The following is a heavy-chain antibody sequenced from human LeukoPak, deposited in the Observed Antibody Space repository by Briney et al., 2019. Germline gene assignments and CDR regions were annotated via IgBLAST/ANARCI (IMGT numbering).Heavy chain of an antibody. J-gene: IGHJ4*02. CDR2: ISAYNGNT. CDR3: ARDPRSGSYYLPYYFDY. D-gene: IGHD3-10*01. Sequence: ASVKVSCKASGYTFTSYGISWVRQAPGQGLEWMGWISAYNGNTNYAQKLQGRVTMTTDTSTSTAYMELRSLRSDDTAVYYCARDPRSGSYYLPYYFDYWGQGTLVTVSS. CDR1: GYTFTSYG. V-gene: IGHV1-18*01.